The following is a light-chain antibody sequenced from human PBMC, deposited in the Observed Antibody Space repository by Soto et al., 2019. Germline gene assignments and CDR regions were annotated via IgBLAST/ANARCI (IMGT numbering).Light chain of an antibody. CDR2: WAS. Sequence: DIVMTQSPDSLAVSLGERATINCKSSQSVLYSSNNKNYLAWYQQKPGQPPKLLIYWASTRESGVPDRFSGSGSWTDFTLSISRLQAEDVAVYYCQQYYSTPRTFGQGTKVEIK. V-gene: IGKV4-1*01. J-gene: IGKJ1*01. CDR3: QQYYSTPRT. CDR1: QSVLYSSNNKNY.